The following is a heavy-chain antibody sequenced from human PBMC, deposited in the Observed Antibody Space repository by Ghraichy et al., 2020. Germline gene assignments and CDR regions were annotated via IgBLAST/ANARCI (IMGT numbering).Heavy chain of an antibody. CDR3: AKDYDFWSGYKDV. Sequence: LSLTCAASGFTVRSSCMHWFRHAPCKGLEWVAIISYDGSYKYYADSVKGRFTISRDNSKNTLYLQMNSLRAEDTAVYYCAKDYDFWSGYKDVWGQGTTVTVSS. CDR2: ISYDGSYK. J-gene: IGHJ6*02. D-gene: IGHD3-3*01. V-gene: IGHV3-30*18. CDR1: GFTVRSSC.